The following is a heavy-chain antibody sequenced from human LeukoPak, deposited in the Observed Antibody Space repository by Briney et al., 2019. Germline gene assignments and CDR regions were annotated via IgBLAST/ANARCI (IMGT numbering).Heavy chain of an antibody. CDR2: GGSGGST. J-gene: IGHJ6*03. CDR1: GFIFSSYA. V-gene: IGHV3-23*01. Sequence: HPGGSLRLSCAASGFIFSSYAMRWVRQAPGKGLEWVSYGGSGGSTYYADSVKGRFTVSRDNSKSTLYLQMNSLTAEDTAVYYCAKMRGQYYHSYYMDAWGKGTTVTVSS. CDR3: AKMRGQYYHSYYMDA.